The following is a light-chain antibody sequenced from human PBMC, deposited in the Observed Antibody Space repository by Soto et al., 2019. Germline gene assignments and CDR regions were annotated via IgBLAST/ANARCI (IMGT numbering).Light chain of an antibody. CDR2: NNN. J-gene: IGLJ2*01. Sequence: QSVLTQAPSASGTPGQRVTISCSGSSSNIGSDSVNWYQQLPGTAPKLLIYNNNLRPSGVPDRFSGSKSGTSGSLAISGLQSEDEADYYCAAWDHSLHGVVFGGGTKVTVL. CDR3: AAWDHSLHGVV. V-gene: IGLV1-44*01. CDR1: SSNIGSDS.